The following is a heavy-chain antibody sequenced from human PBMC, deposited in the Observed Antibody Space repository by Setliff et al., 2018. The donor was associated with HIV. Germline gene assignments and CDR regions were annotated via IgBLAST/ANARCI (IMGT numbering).Heavy chain of an antibody. J-gene: IGHJ6*02. CDR3: ARDRWSVAGAYYYYGMDV. V-gene: IGHV4-59*01. Sequence: SETMSRTCTVSGGSISSYYWSWIRQPPGKGLELIGYIYYSGSTNYNPSLKSRVTISVDTSTNQFSLKLSSVTAADTAVYYCARDRWSVAGAYYYYGMDVWGQGTTVTVSS. CDR1: GGSISSYY. CDR2: IYYSGST. D-gene: IGHD6-19*01.